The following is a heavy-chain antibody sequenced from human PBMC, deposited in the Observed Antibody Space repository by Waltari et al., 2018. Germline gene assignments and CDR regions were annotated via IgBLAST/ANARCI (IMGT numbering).Heavy chain of an antibody. D-gene: IGHD2-2*01. V-gene: IGHV3-7*01. Sequence: VQLVDSGGGLVQPGGSLRLSCAASGFSFSTYWMTWVRQGPGKGLEWVANINQDGSETHYVDSVKGRFTISRDNTRNSLYLQMNSLRAEDTAVYYCGRSLAPAYWGQGTLVTVSS. CDR1: GFSFSTYW. CDR2: INQDGSET. J-gene: IGHJ4*02. CDR3: GRSLAPAY.